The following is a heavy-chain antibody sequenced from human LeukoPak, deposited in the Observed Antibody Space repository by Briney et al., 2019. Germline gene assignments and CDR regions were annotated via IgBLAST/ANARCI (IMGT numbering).Heavy chain of an antibody. Sequence: GGSLRLSCAASGFTFSDHYMDWVRQAPGKGLEWVGRTRSKAKGYSTEYAASVKGRFTISRDDSKNSLYLQMNSLKTDDTAVYYCTVATVTVNHYGMDVWGQGTTVTVSS. V-gene: IGHV3-72*01. CDR3: TVATVTVNHYGMDV. J-gene: IGHJ6*02. CDR1: GFTFSDHY. CDR2: TRSKAKGYST. D-gene: IGHD5-12*01.